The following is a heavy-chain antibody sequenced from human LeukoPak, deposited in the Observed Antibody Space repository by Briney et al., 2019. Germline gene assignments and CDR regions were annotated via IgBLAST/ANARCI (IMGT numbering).Heavy chain of an antibody. CDR1: GFTFSSYW. D-gene: IGHD3-10*01. Sequence: GGSLRLSCAASGFTFSSYWMHWVRQAPGKGLVWVSRISSDGSSTDYADSVMGRFTVSRDNAENTLFLQMNSLRAEDTAVYYCAILGSYFDYWGQGTLVTVSP. CDR3: AILGSYFDY. V-gene: IGHV3-74*01. CDR2: ISSDGSST. J-gene: IGHJ4*02.